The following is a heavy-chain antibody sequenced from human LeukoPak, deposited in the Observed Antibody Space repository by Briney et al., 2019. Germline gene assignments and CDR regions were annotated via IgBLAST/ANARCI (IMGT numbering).Heavy chain of an antibody. CDR2: IYYSGST. Sequence: KPSETLSLTCTVSGGSISSYYWSWIRQPPGKGLEWIGYIYYSGSTNYNPSLKSRVTISVDTSKNQFSLKLSSVTAADTAVYYCARDIDSSSSFDYWGQGTLVTVSS. CDR3: ARDIDSSSSFDY. V-gene: IGHV4-59*01. D-gene: IGHD6-6*01. J-gene: IGHJ4*02. CDR1: GGSISSYY.